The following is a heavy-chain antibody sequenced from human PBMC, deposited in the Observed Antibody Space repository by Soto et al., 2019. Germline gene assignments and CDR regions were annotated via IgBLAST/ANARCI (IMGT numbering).Heavy chain of an antibody. CDR3: ARVGVTYSSSWHYYYGMDV. D-gene: IGHD6-13*01. CDR2: ISSSSSYI. Sequence: EVQLVESGGGLVKPGGSLRLSCAASGFTFSSYSMNWVRQAPGKGLEWVSSISSSSSYIYYADSVKGRFTISRDNAKNSLYLQMNSLRAEDTAVYYCARVGVTYSSSWHYYYGMDVWGQGTTVTVSS. CDR1: GFTFSSYS. J-gene: IGHJ6*02. V-gene: IGHV3-21*01.